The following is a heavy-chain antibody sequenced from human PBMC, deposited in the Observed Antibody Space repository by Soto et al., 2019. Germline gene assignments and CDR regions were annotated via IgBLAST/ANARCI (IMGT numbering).Heavy chain of an antibody. CDR2: IYSGGST. D-gene: IGHD6-19*01. Sequence: GGSLRLSCAASGFTVSSNYMSWVRQAPGKGLEWVSGIYSGGSTYYADSVKGRFTISSDNSKNTLYLQMNSLRAEDTAVYYCARERAGNDYYYYYMDVWGKGTTVTVSS. CDR1: GFTVSSNY. V-gene: IGHV3-66*01. J-gene: IGHJ6*03. CDR3: ARERAGNDYYYYYMDV.